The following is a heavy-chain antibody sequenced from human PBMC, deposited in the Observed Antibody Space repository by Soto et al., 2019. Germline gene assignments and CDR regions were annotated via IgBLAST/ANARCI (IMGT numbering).Heavy chain of an antibody. CDR3: ARAIRYYYYYGMDV. V-gene: IGHV4-4*02. CDR2: IYHSGST. J-gene: IGHJ6*02. CDR1: GGSISGSNW. Sequence: SETLSLTCAVSGGSISGSNWWSWVRQPPGKGLEWIGEIYHSGSTNYNPSLKSRVTISVDKPKNQFSLKLSSVTAADTAVYYCARAIRYYYYYGMDVWGQGTTVTVSS.